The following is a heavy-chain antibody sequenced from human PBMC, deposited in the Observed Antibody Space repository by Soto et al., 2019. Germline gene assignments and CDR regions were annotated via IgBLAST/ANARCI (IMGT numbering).Heavy chain of an antibody. J-gene: IGHJ4*02. CDR3: ARHPGMSSGYYYQFDY. Sequence: SETLSLTCTVSGDSISSSSYSWGWIRQPPGKGLEWIGSIYYSGSTYYNPSLKSRVTISVDTSKNQFSLKLSSVTAADTAVYYCARHPGMSSGYYYQFDYWGQGTLVTVSS. D-gene: IGHD3-22*01. V-gene: IGHV4-39*01. CDR2: IYYSGST. CDR1: GDSISSSSYS.